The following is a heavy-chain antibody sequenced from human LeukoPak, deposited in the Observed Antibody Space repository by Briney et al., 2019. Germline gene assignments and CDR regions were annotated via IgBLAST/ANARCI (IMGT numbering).Heavy chain of an antibody. CDR2: ISTTGGTT. D-gene: IGHD2-15*01. CDR1: GLTFSSCG. Sequence: GGSLRLSCAASGLTFSSCGMSWVRQAPGRGLEWVSAISTTGGTTYYADSVRGRFTIPRDNSRNTLYLQMNSLRAEDTAIYYCAKNGDRGAYCSGGTCYPYYYYMDVWGKGTTVTISS. J-gene: IGHJ6*03. V-gene: IGHV3-23*01. CDR3: AKNGDRGAYCSGGTCYPYYYYMDV.